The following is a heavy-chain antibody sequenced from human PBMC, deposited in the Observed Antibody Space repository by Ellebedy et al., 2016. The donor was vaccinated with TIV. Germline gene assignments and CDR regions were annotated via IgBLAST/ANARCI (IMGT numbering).Heavy chain of an antibody. D-gene: IGHD2-2*01. J-gene: IGHJ4*02. Sequence: GESLKISCAASGFTFSNFGMHWVRQAPGKGLEWVAVIWFDGSKEFYADSVKGRFTISRDDSKNEVFLQMSSLRAEDTAVYYCARPSYQLLSYYFDSWGQGTLVTVSS. V-gene: IGHV3-33*01. CDR2: IWFDGSKE. CDR1: GFTFSNFG. CDR3: ARPSYQLLSYYFDS.